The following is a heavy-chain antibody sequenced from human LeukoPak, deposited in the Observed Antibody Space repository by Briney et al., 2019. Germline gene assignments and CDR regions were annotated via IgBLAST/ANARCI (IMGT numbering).Heavy chain of an antibody. CDR2: IYTSGST. V-gene: IGHV4-61*02. Sequence: PSQTLSLTCTVSGGSISSGSYYWSWIRQPARKGLEWIGRIYTSGSTNYNPSLKSRVTISVDTSKNQFSLKLSSVTAADTPVYYCASATIFGVVITDAFDIWGHGTMVTVSS. J-gene: IGHJ3*02. D-gene: IGHD3-3*01. CDR3: ASATIFGVVITDAFDI. CDR1: GGSISSGSYY.